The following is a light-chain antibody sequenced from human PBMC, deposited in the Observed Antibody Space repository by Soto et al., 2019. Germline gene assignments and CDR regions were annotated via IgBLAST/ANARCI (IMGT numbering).Light chain of an antibody. CDR2: SST. J-gene: IGKJ1*01. CDR3: LQSFSTPRT. CDR1: LTIANH. V-gene: IGKV1-39*01. Sequence: DIQMTQSPYSLSASVGDRVTITCRASLTIANHVNWYQQVPGKAPKLLIYSSTTLQYGVPSRFSGSGFGTDFTLTINSLQPEDFATYYCLQSFSTPRTFGQGNRVEIK.